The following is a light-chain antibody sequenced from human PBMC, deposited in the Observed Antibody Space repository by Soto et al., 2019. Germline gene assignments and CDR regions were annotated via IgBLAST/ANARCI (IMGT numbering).Light chain of an antibody. J-gene: IGKJ4*02. CDR3: YHYNSWPLT. CDR2: DIF. Sequence: LTPSPATISVSTGESATLSCSASQSVCSDLAWYQQNPGQAPRLVIYDIFTRATGVPTRISGSGSETEFTLTIIRLHAEDFSVYYWYHYNSWPLTFGGGTKVDIK. V-gene: IGKV3D-15*01. CDR1: QSVCSD.